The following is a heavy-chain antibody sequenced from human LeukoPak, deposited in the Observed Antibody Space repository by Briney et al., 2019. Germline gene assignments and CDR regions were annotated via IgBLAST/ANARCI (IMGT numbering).Heavy chain of an antibody. Sequence: GGSLRLSCAASGYTFSSYWMHWVRQAPGKGLVWVSRINSDGSSTSYADSVKGRFTISRDNAKNTLYLQMNSLRAEDTAVYYCARDPNHYGGNPDYWGQGTLVTVSS. CDR3: ARDPNHYGGNPDY. D-gene: IGHD4-23*01. V-gene: IGHV3-74*01. J-gene: IGHJ4*02. CDR2: INSDGSST. CDR1: GYTFSSYW.